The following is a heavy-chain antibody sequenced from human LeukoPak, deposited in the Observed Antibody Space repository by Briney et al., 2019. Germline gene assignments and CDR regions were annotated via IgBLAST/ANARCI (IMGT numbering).Heavy chain of an antibody. CDR2: IKQDGREK. D-gene: IGHD2-15*01. CDR3: ARHLGYCGGGSGYSYYYYMDV. V-gene: IGHV3-7*01. CDR1: GFTFSSYW. J-gene: IGHJ6*03. Sequence: GGSLRLSCAASGFTFSSYWMSWVRQAPGKGLEWVAYIKQDGREKYYVDYVKGRFTISRDNAQNSLYLQMHNLRAEDTAVYYCARHLGYCGGGSGYSYYYYMDVWGKGTTVTVSS.